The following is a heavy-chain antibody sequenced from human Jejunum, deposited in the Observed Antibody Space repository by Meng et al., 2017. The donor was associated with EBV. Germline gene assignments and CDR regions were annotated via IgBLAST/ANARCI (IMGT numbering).Heavy chain of an antibody. J-gene: IGHJ4*02. CDR1: GGSVSTASYY. CDR3: ARVVDYYERSGYPDF. V-gene: IGHV4-61*01. D-gene: IGHD3-22*01. Sequence: QVQLQESGPGLVKPSEPLSLTCTVSGGSVSTASYYWSWIRQSPGKGLEWIGYIYYSGNTNYNPSLKSRATITVDTSKNQFSLKLSSVTAADTAVYYCARVVDYYERSGYPDFWGQGTLVTVSS. CDR2: IYYSGNT.